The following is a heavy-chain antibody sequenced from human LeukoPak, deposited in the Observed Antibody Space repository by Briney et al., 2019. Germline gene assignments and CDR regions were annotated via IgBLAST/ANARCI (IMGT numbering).Heavy chain of an antibody. Sequence: SGTLSLTCAVSGASINSSNWWSWVRQPPGMGPEWIGDIYHSGSTNYNPSLKSRVTMSVDKSKNQFSLKLSSVTAADTAVYYCARVESAPVWSGYYLSPYYYGMDVWGQGTTVTVSS. CDR3: ARVESAPVWSGYYLSPYYYGMDV. V-gene: IGHV4-4*02. CDR2: IYHSGST. CDR1: GASINSSNW. D-gene: IGHD3-3*01. J-gene: IGHJ6*02.